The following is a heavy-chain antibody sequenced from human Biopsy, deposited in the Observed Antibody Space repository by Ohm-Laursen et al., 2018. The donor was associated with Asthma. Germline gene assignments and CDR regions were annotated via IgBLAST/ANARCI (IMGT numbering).Heavy chain of an antibody. D-gene: IGHD4-17*01. CDR3: ARKARHGDYDFDY. V-gene: IGHV3-74*01. CDR1: GFTFSSYC. Sequence: SLRLSCAASGFTFSSYCMHWVRQAPGKGLVWVSRINSDGSSTSYADSVKGRFTISRDNAKSTLYLEMNSLRAEDTAVYYCARKARHGDYDFDYWGQGTLVTVSS. J-gene: IGHJ4*02. CDR2: INSDGSST.